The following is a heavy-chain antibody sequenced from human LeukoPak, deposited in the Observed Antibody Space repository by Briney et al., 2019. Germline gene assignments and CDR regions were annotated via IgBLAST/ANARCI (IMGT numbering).Heavy chain of an antibody. V-gene: IGHV3-23*01. Sequence: PGGSLRLSCAASGFTFSSYSMNWVRQAPGKGLEWVSAISGSGRSTFYADSVKGRFTISRDNSKNTLYLQMNSLRAEDTAVYYCAKDRSFSPWELKMDVWGQGTTVTVSS. J-gene: IGHJ6*02. D-gene: IGHD3-10*01. CDR3: AKDRSFSPWELKMDV. CDR2: ISGSGRST. CDR1: GFTFSSYS.